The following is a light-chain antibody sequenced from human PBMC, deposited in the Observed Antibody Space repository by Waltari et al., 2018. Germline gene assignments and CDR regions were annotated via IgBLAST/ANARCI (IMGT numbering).Light chain of an antibody. CDR1: QRLNVAY. CDR2: GAL. Sequence: TVLTQSPGTLSLSLGEKAIPSCRDSQRLNVAYVPLYQHKPGQAPRLLIYGALYRAADIPDRFSGSGSGTDFTLTITRLEPDDFAVYYCQQYDTSPGTFGQGTRLEMK. J-gene: IGKJ2*01. V-gene: IGKV3-20*01. CDR3: QQYDTSPGT.